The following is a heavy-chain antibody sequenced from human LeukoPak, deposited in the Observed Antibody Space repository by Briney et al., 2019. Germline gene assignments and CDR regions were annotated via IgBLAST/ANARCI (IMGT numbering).Heavy chain of an antibody. CDR1: GFTFSDYA. J-gene: IGHJ2*01. V-gene: IGHV3-23*01. D-gene: IGHD4-17*01. CDR3: AKDRSFYGAPWYFDL. CDR2: ITGSGVNI. Sequence: GGSLRLSCAASGFTFSDYAMSWVRQAPGKGLEWVSGITGSGVNIYYADSVKGRFTISRDNSKNTLYPQMNSLRGEDTAVYYCAKDRSFYGAPWYFDLWGRGNPVTVSS.